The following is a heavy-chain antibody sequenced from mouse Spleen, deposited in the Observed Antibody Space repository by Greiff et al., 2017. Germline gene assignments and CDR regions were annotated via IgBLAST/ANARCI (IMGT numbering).Heavy chain of an antibody. CDR2: IYPGDGDT. J-gene: IGHJ2*01. CDR3: ARRGIYYGSLDY. Sequence: VKLMESGPELVKPGASVKISCKASGYAFSSSWMNWVRERPGKGLEWIGRIYPGDGDTNYNGKFKGKATLTADKSSSTAYMQLSSLTSEDSAVYFCARRGIYYGSLDYWGQGTTLTVSS. D-gene: IGHD1-1*01. CDR1: GYAFSSSW. V-gene: IGHV1-82*01.